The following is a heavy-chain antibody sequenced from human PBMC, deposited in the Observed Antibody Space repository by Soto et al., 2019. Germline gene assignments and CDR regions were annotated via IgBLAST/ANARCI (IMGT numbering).Heavy chain of an antibody. V-gene: IGHV1-3*01. J-gene: IGHJ6*03. CDR3: AREEVTMVRDYYYYDMDF. D-gene: IGHD3-10*01. Sequence: ASVKVSCKASGYTFTSYAMHWVRQAPGQRLEWMGWINAGNGNTKYSQKFQGRVTITRDTSASTAYMELSSLRSEDTAVYYCAREEVTMVRDYYYYDMDFWGKGTTVTVSS. CDR2: INAGNGNT. CDR1: GYTFTSYA.